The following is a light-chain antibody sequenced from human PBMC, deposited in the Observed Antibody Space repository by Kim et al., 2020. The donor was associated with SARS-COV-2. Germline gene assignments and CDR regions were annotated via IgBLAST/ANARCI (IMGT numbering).Light chain of an antibody. CDR1: QTILYKSNNKNC. CDR2: WAS. J-gene: IGKJ4*01. CDR3: QQYYRTPPT. Sequence: RATINCKSSQTILYKSNNKNCLAWYQQKPGQPPKLLVYWASTRESGVPDRFSGSGSGTDFTLTISSLQAEDVAVYYCQQYYRTPPTFGGGTKLEI. V-gene: IGKV4-1*01.